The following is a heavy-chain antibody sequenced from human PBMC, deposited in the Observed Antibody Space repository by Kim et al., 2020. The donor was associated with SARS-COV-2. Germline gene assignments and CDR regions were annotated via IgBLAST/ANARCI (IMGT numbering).Heavy chain of an antibody. Sequence: KSRVTISVDTSKNQFSLKLSSVTAADTAVYYCARDRPQRYYYDSSGYYQEWGQGTMVTVSS. V-gene: IGHV4-34*01. CDR3: ARDRPQRYYYDSSGYYQE. D-gene: IGHD3-22*01. J-gene: IGHJ3*01.